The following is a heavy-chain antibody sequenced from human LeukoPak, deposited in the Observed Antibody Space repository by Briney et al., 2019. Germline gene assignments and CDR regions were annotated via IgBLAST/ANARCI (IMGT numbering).Heavy chain of an antibody. V-gene: IGHV4-4*02. CDR2: IYHSGST. CDR1: GGSISSSNW. J-gene: IGHJ6*04. D-gene: IGHD3-16*02. CDR3: ARGSWTRYYYYGMDV. Sequence: SGTLSLICAVSGGSISSSNWWSWVRQSPGKGLEWIGEIYHSGSTNYNPSLKSRVTISVDKSKNQFSLKLSSVTAADTAVYYCARGSWTRYYYYGMDVWGKGTTVTVSS.